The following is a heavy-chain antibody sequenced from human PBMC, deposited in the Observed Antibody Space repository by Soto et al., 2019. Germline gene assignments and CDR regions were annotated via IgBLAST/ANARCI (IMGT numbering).Heavy chain of an antibody. Sequence: SVKVSCKASGGTFSSYTISWVRQAPGQGLEWMGRIIPILGIANYAQKFQGRVTITADKSTSTAYMELSSLRSEDTAVYYCELNIVLVTAATRSTYFDYLGNGPLGTVSS. J-gene: IGHJ4*01. CDR2: IIPILGIA. V-gene: IGHV1-69*02. CDR3: ELNIVLVTAATRSTYFDY. D-gene: IGHD2-2*01. CDR1: GGTFSSYT.